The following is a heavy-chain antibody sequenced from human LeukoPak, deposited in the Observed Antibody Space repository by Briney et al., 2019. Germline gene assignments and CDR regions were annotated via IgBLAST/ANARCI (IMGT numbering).Heavy chain of an antibody. Sequence: PSETLSLTCTVSGGSISSYYWSWIRQPPGKGLEWIGYMYYSGRTNYNPSLKSRVTISVDTSKNQFSLKLSSVTAADTAVYYGARTFSESYYYYGMDVWGQGTTVTVSS. D-gene: IGHD1-26*01. CDR1: GGSISSYY. V-gene: IGHV4-59*01. CDR3: ARTFSESYYYYGMDV. CDR2: MYYSGRT. J-gene: IGHJ6*02.